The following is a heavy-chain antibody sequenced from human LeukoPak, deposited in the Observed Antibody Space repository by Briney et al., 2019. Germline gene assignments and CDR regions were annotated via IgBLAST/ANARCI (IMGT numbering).Heavy chain of an antibody. V-gene: IGHV3-30*03. J-gene: IGHJ4*02. CDR1: GFTFSSYG. CDR2: ISFAGSHK. Sequence: GGSLRVSCAASGFTFSSYGMHWVRRAPGKGLEWLAVISFAGSHKFYADSVKGRFTISRDNSKKPLFLEMNSLKDEDTAVYYCASPDAGGDSTGGPFDCWGQGTVITLCS. D-gene: IGHD6-19*01. CDR3: ASPDAGGDSTGGPFDC.